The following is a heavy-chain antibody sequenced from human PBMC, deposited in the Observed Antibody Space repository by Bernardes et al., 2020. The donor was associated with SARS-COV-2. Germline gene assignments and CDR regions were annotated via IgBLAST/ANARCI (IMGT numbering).Heavy chain of an antibody. J-gene: IGHJ6*02. CDR1: GYTFTGYY. CDR2: INPNSGGT. CDR3: ARGSGKDYYYYGMDV. D-gene: IGHD3-10*01. Sequence: ASVKVSCKASGYTFTGYYMHWVRQAPGQGLEWMVWINPNSGGTNYAQKFQGWVTMTRDTSISTAYMELSRLRSDDTAVYYCARGSGKDYYYYGMDVWGQGTTVTVSS. V-gene: IGHV1-2*04.